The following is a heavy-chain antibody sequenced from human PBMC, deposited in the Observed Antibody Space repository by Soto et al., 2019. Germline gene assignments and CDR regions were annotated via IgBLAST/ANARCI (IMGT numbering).Heavy chain of an antibody. D-gene: IGHD1-26*01. V-gene: IGHV4-31*03. CDR3: ARGELPPAPVNY. CDR1: GGSISSGGYY. Sequence: QVKLQESGPGLVKPSQTLYLTCTVSGGSISSGGYYWSWIRQHPGKGLEWIGYIYSSGSTYYNPSLKSRVTISVDTSKIQFSLKLSSVTAADTAVYYCARGELPPAPVNYWGQGTLVTVSS. CDR2: IYSSGST. J-gene: IGHJ4*02.